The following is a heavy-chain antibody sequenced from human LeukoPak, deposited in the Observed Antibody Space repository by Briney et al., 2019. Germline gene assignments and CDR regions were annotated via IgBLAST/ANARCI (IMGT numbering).Heavy chain of an antibody. D-gene: IGHD6-13*01. CDR3: ARVYYSSSYDYWYFNL. CDR2: IYYSGNT. V-gene: IGHV4-59*01. CDR1: GGSISSYY. J-gene: IGHJ2*01. Sequence: SETLSLTCTVSGGSISSYYWSWIRQPPGKGLEWIGYIYYSGNTNYNPSLKSRLTISIDTSKNQFSLKLSSVTAAGTAVYYCARVYYSSSYDYWYFNLWGRGTLVTVSS.